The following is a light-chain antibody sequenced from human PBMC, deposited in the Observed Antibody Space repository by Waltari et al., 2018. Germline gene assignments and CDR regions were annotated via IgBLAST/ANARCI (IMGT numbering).Light chain of an antibody. CDR3: QQFATYPWT. J-gene: IGKJ1*01. CDR2: KAS. Sequence: DIQMTQSPSTLSAFVGDRVTLTCRARQSISRWLAWYQQKPGEAPKLLIYKASRVVSEVPSSFSGSGSGTEFTLTVSSLQPDDFATYYCQQFATYPWTFGQGTKIDTK. CDR1: QSISRW. V-gene: IGKV1-5*03.